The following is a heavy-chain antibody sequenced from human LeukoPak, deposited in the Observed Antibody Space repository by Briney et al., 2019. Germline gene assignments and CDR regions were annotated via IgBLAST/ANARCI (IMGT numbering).Heavy chain of an antibody. D-gene: IGHD5-24*01. CDR3: ARDQGDGYNPRPFDY. CDR1: GGSISSGSYY. J-gene: IGHJ4*02. Sequence: SQTLSLTCTDSGGSISSGSYYWSWIRQPAGKGLEWIGRIKTSGRTNYNPSLKSRVTISVDTSKNQFSLQLSSVTAADTAVYYCARDQGDGYNPRPFDYWDRGALVTVSS. V-gene: IGHV4-61*02. CDR2: IKTSGRT.